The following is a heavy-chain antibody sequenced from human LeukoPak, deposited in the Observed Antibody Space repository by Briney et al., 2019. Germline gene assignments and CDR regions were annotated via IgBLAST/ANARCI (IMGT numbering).Heavy chain of an antibody. CDR2: INSDGSST. CDR1: GGSISSSYW. D-gene: IGHD3-3*01. J-gene: IGHJ4*02. Sequence: ETLSLTCAVSGGSISSSYWWTWVRQPPGKGLEWVSRINSDGSSTSYADSVKGRFTISRDNAKNTLYLQMNSLRAEDTAVYYCARDLGDFWSGYHEFDYWGQGTLVTASS. V-gene: IGHV3-74*01. CDR3: ARDLGDFWSGYHEFDY.